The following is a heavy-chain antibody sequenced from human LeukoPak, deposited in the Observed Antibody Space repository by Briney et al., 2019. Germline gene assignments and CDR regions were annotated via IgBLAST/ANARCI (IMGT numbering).Heavy chain of an antibody. J-gene: IGHJ5*02. CDR2: IKSKTDGGTT. Sequence: PSETLSLTCTVSGYPVSSAYYWGWIRQPPGKGLEWVGRIKSKTDGGTTDYAAPVKGRFTISRDDSKNTLYLQMNSLKTEDTAVYYCKYYYGSGNDWGHWFDPWGQGTLVTVSS. V-gene: IGHV3-15*01. D-gene: IGHD3-10*01. CDR1: GYPVSSAY. CDR3: KYYYGSGNDWGHWFDP.